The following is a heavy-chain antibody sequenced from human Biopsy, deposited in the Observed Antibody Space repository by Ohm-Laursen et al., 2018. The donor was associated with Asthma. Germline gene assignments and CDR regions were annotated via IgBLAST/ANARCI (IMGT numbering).Heavy chain of an antibody. CDR2: IHNGGNT. Sequence: SETLSLTCTVSGGSISSDYWSWLRQSPGKGLEWIGYIHNGGNTNYNPSLKSRVTISLDTSKNHFSLRLSFVTAADTAVYFCARGQGRGIQLWSLDPWGQGILVTVSS. CDR1: GGSISSDY. D-gene: IGHD5-18*01. J-gene: IGHJ5*02. CDR3: ARGQGRGIQLWSLDP. V-gene: IGHV4-59*01.